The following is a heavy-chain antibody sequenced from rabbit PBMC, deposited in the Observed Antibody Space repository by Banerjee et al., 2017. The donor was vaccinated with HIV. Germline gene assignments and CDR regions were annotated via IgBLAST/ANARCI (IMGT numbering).Heavy chain of an antibody. V-gene: IGHV1S40*01. D-gene: IGHD8-1*01. CDR3: ARDKLSYAGSSYYVTYGMDL. CDR2: IYAGSSGST. Sequence: WVRQAPGKGLEWIACIYAGSSGSTYYASWAKGRFTISKTSSTTVTLQMTSLTAADTATYFCARDKLSYAGSSYYVTYGMDLWGPGTL. J-gene: IGHJ6*01.